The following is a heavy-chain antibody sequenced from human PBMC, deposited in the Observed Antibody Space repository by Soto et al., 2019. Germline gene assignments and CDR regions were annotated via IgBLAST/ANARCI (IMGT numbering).Heavy chain of an antibody. Sequence: TSETLSLTCTVSVGSISSYYWSWIRQPPGKGLEWIGYIYYSGSTNYNPSLKSRVTISVDPSKNQFPLKLSSVTAADTAVYYCARSRLLESIIFDYWAQGTLLTVSS. CDR3: ARSRLLESIIFDY. CDR1: VGSISSYY. V-gene: IGHV4-59*01. CDR2: IYYSGST. D-gene: IGHD3-3*01. J-gene: IGHJ4*02.